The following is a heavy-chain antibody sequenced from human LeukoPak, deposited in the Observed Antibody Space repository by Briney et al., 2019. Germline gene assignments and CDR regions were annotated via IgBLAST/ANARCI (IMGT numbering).Heavy chain of an antibody. Sequence: PSETLSLTCTVSGGSISSYYWSWIRQPPGKGLEWIGSIYYSGSTYYNPSLKSRVTISVDTSKNQFSLKLSSVTAADTAVYYCARDAIDSSGTFDGWGQGTMVTVSS. J-gene: IGHJ3*01. CDR2: IYYSGST. CDR3: ARDAIDSSGTFDG. CDR1: GGSISSYY. V-gene: IGHV4-59*12. D-gene: IGHD3-22*01.